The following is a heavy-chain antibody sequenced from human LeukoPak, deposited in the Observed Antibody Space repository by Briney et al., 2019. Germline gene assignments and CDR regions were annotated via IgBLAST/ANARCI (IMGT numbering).Heavy chain of an antibody. J-gene: IGHJ4*02. CDR2: IYTSGST. D-gene: IGHD5-18*01. V-gene: IGHV4-4*07. CDR3: AREAEGYSYGAFDY. CDR1: GGSISSYY. Sequence: SETLSLTCTVSGGSISSYYWRWIRQPAGKGLEWIGRIYTSGSTNYNPSLKSRVTMSVDTSKNQFSLKLSSVTAADTAVYYCAREAEGYSYGAFDYWGQGTLVTVSS.